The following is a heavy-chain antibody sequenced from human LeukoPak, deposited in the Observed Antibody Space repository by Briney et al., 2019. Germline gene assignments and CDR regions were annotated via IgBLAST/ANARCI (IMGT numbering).Heavy chain of an antibody. CDR2: TYYRSKWYN. D-gene: IGHD3-22*01. CDR1: GDSVSSNSAA. J-gene: IGHJ4*02. Sequence: SQTLSLTCAISGDSVSSNSAAWNWIRQSPSRGLEWLGSTYYRSKWYNDYAVSVKSRVTINPDTSRNQFSLQLNSVTPEDTAVYYCARDGYYYDGSDSWGRSLVLFPFDYWGQGTLVTVSS. V-gene: IGHV6-1*01. CDR3: ARDGYYYDGSDSWGRSLVLFPFDY.